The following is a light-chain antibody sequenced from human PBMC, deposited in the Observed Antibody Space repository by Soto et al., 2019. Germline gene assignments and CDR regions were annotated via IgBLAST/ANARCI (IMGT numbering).Light chain of an antibody. CDR3: QQYGSSPYT. CDR1: QSISYSY. J-gene: IGKJ2*01. Sequence: EIVLTQSPGTLSLSPGERATLSCRASQSISYSYLSWYQQKPGQAPRLDIYGASYRATTIPDRFSGSGSGTDFTLTISRLEPEDFAMYYCQQYGSSPYTFGQGTKLEIK. V-gene: IGKV3-20*01. CDR2: GAS.